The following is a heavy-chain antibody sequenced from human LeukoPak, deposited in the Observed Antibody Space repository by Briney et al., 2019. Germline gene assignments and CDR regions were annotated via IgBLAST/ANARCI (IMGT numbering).Heavy chain of an antibody. Sequence: GRSLRLTCAASGFIFGAYALHWVRQAPGKGLEWVAVISYDGSNKYYVDFVKGRITISRDKSKNTVYLQMNSLRVEDTAVYYCARDAGTDGTYFDYWGQGTLVTVSS. V-gene: IGHV3-30*04. CDR3: ARDAGTDGTYFDY. CDR1: GFIFGAYA. CDR2: ISYDGSNK. J-gene: IGHJ4*02. D-gene: IGHD1-1*01.